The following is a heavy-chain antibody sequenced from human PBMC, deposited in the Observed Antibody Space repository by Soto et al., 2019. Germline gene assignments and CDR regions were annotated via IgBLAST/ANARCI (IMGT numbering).Heavy chain of an antibody. CDR1: GFTFRNYD. V-gene: IGHV3-33*01. J-gene: IGHJ4*02. CDR3: TRHRYSGYDYDY. Sequence: QVQLVESGGGVVQPGRSLRLSCATSGFTFRNYDMHWVRQAPGKGVEWVAVIWHHGRNKYYADPVNGRFTISRDNSNNTLYLEMNSLRDEDTALYYCTRHRYSGYDYDYWGQGTLVIVSS. D-gene: IGHD5-12*01. CDR2: IWHHGRNK.